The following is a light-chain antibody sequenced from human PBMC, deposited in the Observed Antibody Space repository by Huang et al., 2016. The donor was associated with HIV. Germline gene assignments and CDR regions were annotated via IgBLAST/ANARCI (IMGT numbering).Light chain of an antibody. J-gene: IGKJ1*01. CDR2: GAS. CDR1: QGISNS. Sequence: DIQMTQSPSSLSASVADRVTITCRASQGISNSLAWYQQKTGKPPRLLVSGASKLESGVPSRFGGSGSGTDYTLTISSLQPEDFATYYCQQYFSALWTFGQGTKV. CDR3: QQYFSALWT. V-gene: IGKV1-NL1*01.